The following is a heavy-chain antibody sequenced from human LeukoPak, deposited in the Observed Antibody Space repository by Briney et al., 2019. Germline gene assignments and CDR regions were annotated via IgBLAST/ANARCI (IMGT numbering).Heavy chain of an antibody. Sequence: SETLSLTCTVSGGSISTSSYYWGWIRQPPGKGLEWIGSIYYSGSTYYNPSLKSRVTISIDTSKNQFSLKLSSVTAADTAVYYGARHRGSGEFSFDYWGPGTLVTVS. CDR3: ARHRGSGEFSFDY. CDR1: GGSISTSSYY. D-gene: IGHD3-16*01. V-gene: IGHV4-39*01. J-gene: IGHJ4*02. CDR2: IYYSGST.